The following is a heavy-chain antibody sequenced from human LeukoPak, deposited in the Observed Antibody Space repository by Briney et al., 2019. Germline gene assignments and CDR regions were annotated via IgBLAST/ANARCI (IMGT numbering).Heavy chain of an antibody. Sequence: ASVKVSCKASGYTFTNYAMNWVRQAPGQGLEWMGWINTKTGNPTYAQGFTGRFVFSLDTSVSTAYLQISSLKAEDTAVYYCARGGQQLARYYYYYMDVWGKGTTVTISS. J-gene: IGHJ6*03. D-gene: IGHD6-13*01. CDR2: INTKTGNP. V-gene: IGHV7-4-1*02. CDR3: ARGGQQLARYYYYYMDV. CDR1: GYTFTNYA.